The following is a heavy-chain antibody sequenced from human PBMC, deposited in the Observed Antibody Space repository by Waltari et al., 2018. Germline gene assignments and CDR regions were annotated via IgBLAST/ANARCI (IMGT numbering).Heavy chain of an antibody. CDR3: ARDMGLLSGSLDDY. CDR1: GGSISSSSYY. CDR2: IYYSGST. V-gene: IGHV4-39*07. J-gene: IGHJ4*02. Sequence: QLQLQESGPGLVKPSETLSLTCTVSGGSISSSSYYWGWIRQPPGKGLEWIGSIYYSGSTYYTPSLKSRVTISVDTSKNQFSLKLSSVTAADTAVYYCARDMGLLSGSLDDYWGQGTLVTVSS. D-gene: IGHD1-26*01.